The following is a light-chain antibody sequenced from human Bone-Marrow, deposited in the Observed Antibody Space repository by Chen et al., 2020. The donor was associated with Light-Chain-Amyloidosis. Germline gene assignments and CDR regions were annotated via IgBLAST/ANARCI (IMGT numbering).Light chain of an antibody. Sequence: QSALTQPASVSGSPGQSITIPCTRTSSDVGGDNHVSWYQQHPDKARKLMSDEVTNRPSWVPDRVSGSKSDNTATLTISGLQTEDEADYFCRPCTITNTLVFGSGTRVTVL. CDR2: EVT. V-gene: IGLV2-14*01. CDR3: RPCTITNTLV. J-gene: IGLJ1*01. CDR1: SSDVGGDNH.